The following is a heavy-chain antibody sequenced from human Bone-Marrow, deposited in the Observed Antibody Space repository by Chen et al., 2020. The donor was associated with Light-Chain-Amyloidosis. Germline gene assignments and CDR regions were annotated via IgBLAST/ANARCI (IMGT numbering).Heavy chain of an antibody. CDR1: GGSFSGYY. J-gene: IGHJ6*03. CDR3: ARGAPYYDFWSGYYTRYYYYYMDV. Sequence: QVQLQQWGAGLLKPSETLSLTCAVYGGSFSGYYWSWIRQPPGKGLEWIGEINHSGSTNYNPSLKSRVTISVDTSQNQFSLKLSSVTAADTAVYYCARGAPYYDFWSGYYTRYYYYYMDVWGKGTTVTVSS. D-gene: IGHD3-3*01. CDR2: INHSGST. V-gene: IGHV4-34*01.